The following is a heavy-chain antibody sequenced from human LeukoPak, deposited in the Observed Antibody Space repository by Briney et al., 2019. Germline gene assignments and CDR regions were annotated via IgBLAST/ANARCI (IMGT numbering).Heavy chain of an antibody. CDR1: GFTVSSNY. J-gene: IGHJ5*02. V-gene: IGHV3-11*04. CDR3: ARGPPLFDP. Sequence: GGSLRLSCAASGFTVSSNYMSWVRQAPGKGLEWVSYIDLSGGTLYYVDSVKGRFTVSRDNAKNSLFLQMNNLRAEDTGVYYCARGPPLFDPWGQGTLVAVSS. CDR2: IDLSGGTL.